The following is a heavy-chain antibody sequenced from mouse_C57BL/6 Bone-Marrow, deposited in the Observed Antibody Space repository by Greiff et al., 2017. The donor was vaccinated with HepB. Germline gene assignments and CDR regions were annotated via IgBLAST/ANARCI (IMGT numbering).Heavy chain of an antibody. V-gene: IGHV1-50*01. D-gene: IGHD1-1*01. CDR2: IDPSDSYT. CDR3: ARPLITTVVGGDY. CDR1: GYTFTSYW. J-gene: IGHJ2*01. Sequence: QVQLQQSGAELVKPGASVKLSSKASGYTFTSYWMQWVKQRPGQGLEWIGEIDPSDSYTNYNQKFKGKATLTVDTSSSTAYMQLSSLTSEDSAVYYCARPLITTVVGGDYWGQGTTLTVSS.